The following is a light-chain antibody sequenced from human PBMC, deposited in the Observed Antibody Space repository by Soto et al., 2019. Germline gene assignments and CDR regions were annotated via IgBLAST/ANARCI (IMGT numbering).Light chain of an antibody. J-gene: IGLJ2*01. Sequence: QSVLTQPPSVSGAPGQRVTISCTGSSSNIGTSYDVQWYQQLPGTAPKLLIYGNSNRPSGVPDRFSGSKSGTSASLAITGLQAEDEADYYCQSYDSSLSAVVFGGGTKLTVL. CDR2: GNS. CDR1: SSNIGTSYD. V-gene: IGLV1-40*01. CDR3: QSYDSSLSAVV.